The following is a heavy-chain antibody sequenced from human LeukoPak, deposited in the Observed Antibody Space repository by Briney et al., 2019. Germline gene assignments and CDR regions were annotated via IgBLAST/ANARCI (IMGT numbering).Heavy chain of an antibody. Sequence: GGSLRLSCAASGFTFISYAMHWVRQAPGKGLDWVAVISYDGSNKYYADSVKGRFTISRDNSKNTLYLQMNSLRAEDTAVYYCARVPRRYSTSPPFAYWGQGTLLTVSS. J-gene: IGHJ4*02. V-gene: IGHV3-30*01. CDR1: GFTFISYA. D-gene: IGHD4-11*01. CDR2: ISYDGSNK. CDR3: ARVPRRYSTSPPFAY.